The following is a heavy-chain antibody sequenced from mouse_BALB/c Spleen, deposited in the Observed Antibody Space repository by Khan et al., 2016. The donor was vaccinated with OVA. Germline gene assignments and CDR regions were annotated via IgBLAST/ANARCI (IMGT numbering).Heavy chain of an antibody. V-gene: IGHV1S56*01. Sequence: QVRLQQSGPELVKPGASVKMSCKASGFTLMSYYIHWVKQRPGQGLEWIGWIYPGDGRTKYNENFKGKTTLTADKSSSTAYMLLSSLTSEDSAIHFCAISYYGTVWYFDVWGAGTTVTVSS. D-gene: IGHD1-1*01. CDR2: IYPGDGRT. CDR1: GFTLMSYY. CDR3: AISYYGTVWYFDV. J-gene: IGHJ1*01.